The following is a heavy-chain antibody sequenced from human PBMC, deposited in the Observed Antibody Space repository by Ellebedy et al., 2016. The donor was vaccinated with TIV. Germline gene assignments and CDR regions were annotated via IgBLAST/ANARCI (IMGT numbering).Heavy chain of an antibody. CDR3: ARFVDGDYEDY. CDR2: ISGYNGNT. J-gene: IGHJ4*02. D-gene: IGHD4-17*01. V-gene: IGHV1-18*04. Sequence: AASVKVSCKASGYTFTNYGISWVRQAPGQGLEWMGWISGYNGNTYSAQKLQDRVTMNTDTSTSTAYMELRSLRSDDTAVYYCARFVDGDYEDYWGQGALVTVSS. CDR1: GYTFTNYG.